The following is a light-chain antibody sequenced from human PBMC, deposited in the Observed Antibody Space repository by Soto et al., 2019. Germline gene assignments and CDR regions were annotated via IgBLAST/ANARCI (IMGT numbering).Light chain of an antibody. Sequence: DIQMTQSPTSLSASVGDRVTITCRASQAISNYLTWYQQKPGQVPNLLIYAASTLHSGVPSQFSGSGSGTDFTLTISSLQPEDVATYYCQKYNSAPFTFGPGTRLEIK. V-gene: IGKV1-27*01. CDR3: QKYNSAPFT. CDR1: QAISNY. J-gene: IGKJ5*01. CDR2: AAS.